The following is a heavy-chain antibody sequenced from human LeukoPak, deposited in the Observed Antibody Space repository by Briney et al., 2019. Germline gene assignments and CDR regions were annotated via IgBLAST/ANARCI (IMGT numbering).Heavy chain of an antibody. Sequence: SSETLSLTCTVSGGSISSYYWSWIQQPPGKGLEWIGYIYYSGSTNYNPSLKSRATISVDTSKNQFSLKLSSVTAADTAVYYCARVRYSGYDLDAFDIWGQGTMVTVSS. CDR2: IYYSGST. J-gene: IGHJ3*02. V-gene: IGHV4-59*01. CDR1: GGSISSYY. CDR3: ARVRYSGYDLDAFDI. D-gene: IGHD5-12*01.